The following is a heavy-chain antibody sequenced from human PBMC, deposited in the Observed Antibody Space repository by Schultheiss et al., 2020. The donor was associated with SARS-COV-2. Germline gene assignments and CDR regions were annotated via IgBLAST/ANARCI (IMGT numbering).Heavy chain of an antibody. V-gene: IGHV4-59*08. J-gene: IGHJ1*01. CDR2: INHSGST. CDR1: GGSISTYY. Sequence: SETLSLTCTVSGGSISTYYWSWIRQPPGKGLEWIGEINHSGSTNYNPSLKSRVTISVDTSKNQFSLKLSSVTAADTAVYYCARQGSDWYAYFQHWGQGTRAKVS. D-gene: IGHD6-19*01. CDR3: ARQGSDWYAYFQH.